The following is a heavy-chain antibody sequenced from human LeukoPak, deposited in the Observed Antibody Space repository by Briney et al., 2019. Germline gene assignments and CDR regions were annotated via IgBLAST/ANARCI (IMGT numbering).Heavy chain of an antibody. CDR2: ISAYNGNT. V-gene: IGHV1-18*01. CDR1: GYTFTSYG. Sequence: ASVKVSCKASGYTFTSYGFSGLRQPPGQGLEWMGWISAYNGNTNYAQKLQGRVTMTTDTSTSTAYMELRSLRSDDTAVYYCARSSWDYMDVWGKGTTVTVSS. J-gene: IGHJ6*03. CDR3: ARSSWDYMDV. D-gene: IGHD3-16*01.